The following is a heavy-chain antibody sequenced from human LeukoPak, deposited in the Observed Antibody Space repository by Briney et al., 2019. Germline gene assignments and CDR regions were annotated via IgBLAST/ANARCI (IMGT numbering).Heavy chain of an antibody. CDR2: INPSGGST. CDR1: GYTFTSYY. CDR3: ARDGGHGDYDY. Sequence: ASVKVSCKASGYTFTSYYMHWVRQAPGQGLEWMGIINPSGGSTSSAQKFQGRVTMTRDTSTSTVYMELSSLRSEDTAVYYCARDGGHGDYDYWGQGTLVTVSS. J-gene: IGHJ4*02. V-gene: IGHV1-46*01. D-gene: IGHD4-17*01.